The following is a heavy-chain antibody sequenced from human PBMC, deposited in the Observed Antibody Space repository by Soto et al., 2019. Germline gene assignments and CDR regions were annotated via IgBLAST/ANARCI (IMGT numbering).Heavy chain of an antibody. V-gene: IGHV4-39*07. D-gene: IGHD4-17*01. CDR1: GASLSSSSYY. CDR3: ARASTTVTTLDY. CDR2: IYYSGNT. Sequence: NPSETLYLTCIVSGASLSSSSYYWAWIRQPPGKGLEWIGYIYYSGNTYYNPSLKSRVTISVDRSKNQFSLKLSSVTAADTAVYYCARASTTVTTLDYWGQGTLVTVSS. J-gene: IGHJ4*02.